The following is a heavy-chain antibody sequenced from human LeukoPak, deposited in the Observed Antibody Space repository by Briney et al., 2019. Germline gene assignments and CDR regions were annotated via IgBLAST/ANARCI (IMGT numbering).Heavy chain of an antibody. CDR3: ARTGWYEASYYFDY. CDR1: GGSISSYY. Sequence: SETLSLTCTLSGGSISSYYWSWIRQPPGKGLDGIGYIYYSGSTNYNPSLKSRVTISVHTSKNQFSLKLSAVTAADTAVYYCARTGWYEASYYFDYWGQGTLVTVSS. D-gene: IGHD6-19*01. V-gene: IGHV4-59*01. CDR2: IYYSGST. J-gene: IGHJ4*02.